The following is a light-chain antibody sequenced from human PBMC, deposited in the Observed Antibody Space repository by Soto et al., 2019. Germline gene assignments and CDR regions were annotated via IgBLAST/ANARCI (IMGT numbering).Light chain of an antibody. CDR2: GVS. Sequence: ENVLTQSPGTLSLSPGERATLSCRASQSISSSFLAWYQQKPGQAPRLLIYGVSSRATGIPDRFSGSGSGTDFTLTISRLEPEDVAVYYCQQHGSYPLTFGGGTKVDNK. V-gene: IGKV3-20*01. J-gene: IGKJ4*01. CDR3: QQHGSYPLT. CDR1: QSISSSF.